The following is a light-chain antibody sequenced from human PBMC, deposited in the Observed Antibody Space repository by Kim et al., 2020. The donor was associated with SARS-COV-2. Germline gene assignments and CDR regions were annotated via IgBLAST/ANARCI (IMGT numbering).Light chain of an antibody. Sequence: ATINCKSSQSVLYSSNNKNYLAWYQQKPGQPPNLLIYWASTRESGVPDRFSGSGSGTDFTLTISSLQAEDVAVYYCHQYYSTPWTFGQGTKVDIK. J-gene: IGKJ1*01. CDR2: WAS. CDR3: HQYYSTPWT. V-gene: IGKV4-1*01. CDR1: QSVLYSSNNKNY.